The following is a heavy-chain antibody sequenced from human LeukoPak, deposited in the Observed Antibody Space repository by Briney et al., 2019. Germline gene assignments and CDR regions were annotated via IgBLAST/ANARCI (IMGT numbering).Heavy chain of an antibody. V-gene: IGHV1-69*13. CDR2: INPIFGTA. D-gene: IGHD3-3*01. Sequence: SVKVSCKASGGTFSSYAISWVRQAPGHGREWMGGINPIFGTANYAQKFQGRVTITADESTSTAYMELSSLRSEDTAVYYCARGSNYDFWSGRTYYYYGMDVWGQGTTVTVSS. CDR3: ARGSNYDFWSGRTYYYYGMDV. CDR1: GGTFSSYA. J-gene: IGHJ6*02.